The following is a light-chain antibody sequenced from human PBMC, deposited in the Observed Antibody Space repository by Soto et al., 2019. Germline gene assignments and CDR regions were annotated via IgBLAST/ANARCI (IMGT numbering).Light chain of an antibody. CDR1: GSDVGAYNL. J-gene: IGLJ1*01. Sequence: QSVLTQPVCMYGYTEQSTPMSSSGTGSDVGAYNLVSWYQQHPGKAPKLIICEVNTRPSGISNRFSGSKSGDTASLTISGLQAEDEADYFCCSYAGTVAYVFGTGTKVTVL. CDR2: EVN. CDR3: CSYAGTVAYV. V-gene: IGLV2-23*02.